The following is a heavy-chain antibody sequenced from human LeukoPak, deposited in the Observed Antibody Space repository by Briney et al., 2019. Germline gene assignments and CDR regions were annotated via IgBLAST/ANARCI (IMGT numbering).Heavy chain of an antibody. V-gene: IGHV3-7*01. CDR3: AREDGYCSGGNCYSYFDS. J-gene: IGHJ4*02. CDR2: IKKTGSET. Sequence: GGSLRLSCAASGFTFSHFWMSWVRQAPGKGLEWVAYIKKTGSETYYVDSVKGRFTITRDNTRSSLFLQMYSLRAEDTAVYFCAREDGYCSGGNCYSYFDSWGQRTLVTVSS. D-gene: IGHD2-15*01. CDR1: GFTFSHFW.